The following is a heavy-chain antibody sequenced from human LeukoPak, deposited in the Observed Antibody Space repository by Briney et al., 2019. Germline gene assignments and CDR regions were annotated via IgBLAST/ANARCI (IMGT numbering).Heavy chain of an antibody. CDR1: GFTVSSNY. CDR3: ARDLLYCGGDCYSGAHFDY. V-gene: IGHV3-66*01. D-gene: IGHD2-21*02. Sequence: GGSLRLFCAASGFTVSSNYMSWVRQAPGKGLEWVSVTYSGGSTYYADSVKGRFTISRDNSKNTLYLQMNSLRAEDTAVYYCARDLLYCGGDCYSGAHFDYWGQGTLVTVSS. J-gene: IGHJ4*02. CDR2: TYSGGST.